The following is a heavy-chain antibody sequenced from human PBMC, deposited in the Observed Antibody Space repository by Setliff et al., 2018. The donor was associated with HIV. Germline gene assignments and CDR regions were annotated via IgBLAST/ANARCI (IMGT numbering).Heavy chain of an antibody. J-gene: IGHJ4*02. CDR1: GYSFTNYW. D-gene: IGHD3-3*01. CDR3: ARHPIDYNFWSGSPDY. Sequence: PGESLKISCKGSGYSFTNYWIGWVRQMPGKGLEWMGIIYPGDSDTRYSPSFEGQVTISADKSISTAYLQWSSLKASDTAMYYCARHPIDYNFWSGSPDYWGQGTLVTVSS. CDR2: IYPGDSDT. V-gene: IGHV5-51*01.